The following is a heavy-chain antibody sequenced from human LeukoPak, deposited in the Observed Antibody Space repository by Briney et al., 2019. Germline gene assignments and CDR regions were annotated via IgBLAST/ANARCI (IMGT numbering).Heavy chain of an antibody. CDR3: ARASRGYGDYAVQFEY. CDR1: GGSFKTYA. Sequence: SVTVSCTASGGSFKTYAVIWVRQAPGQGLEWVGRILPFSGTSNYAQKFQDRVTLTADMSTSTVYMELSSLRSDDTAVYYCARASRGYGDYAVQFEYWGQGTLVTVSS. V-gene: IGHV1-69*06. D-gene: IGHD4-17*01. CDR2: ILPFSGTS. J-gene: IGHJ4*02.